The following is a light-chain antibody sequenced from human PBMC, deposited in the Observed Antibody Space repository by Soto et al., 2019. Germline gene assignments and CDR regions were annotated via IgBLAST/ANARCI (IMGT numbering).Light chain of an antibody. J-gene: IGLJ3*02. CDR3: QSYDSSLGAYWV. CDR2: ANN. Sequence: QAVVTQPPSVSGAPGQRVTISCTGSSSNIGAGFDVCWYQQLPGTAPKLLIYANNNRPSGVPDRFSGSKSGTSASLAITGLQTQDEADYYCQSYDSSLGAYWVFGGGTKLTVL. V-gene: IGLV1-40*01. CDR1: SSNIGAGFD.